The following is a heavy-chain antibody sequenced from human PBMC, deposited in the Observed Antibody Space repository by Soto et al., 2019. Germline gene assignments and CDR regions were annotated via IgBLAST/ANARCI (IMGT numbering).Heavy chain of an antibody. CDR1: GYTFTGYY. CDR2: LNPNSCGT. V-gene: IGHV1-2*04. CDR3: ARAGLDWNDEGDNDYYYGMDV. J-gene: IGHJ6*02. Sequence: ASVKVSCKASGYTFTGYYMHWVRQAPGQGLDWMGWLNPNSCGTHYAQKFPGWVTMTRDTSISTADMELSRLRSDDTAVYYGARAGLDWNDEGDNDYYYGMDVWGQGTTVTVSS. D-gene: IGHD1-1*01.